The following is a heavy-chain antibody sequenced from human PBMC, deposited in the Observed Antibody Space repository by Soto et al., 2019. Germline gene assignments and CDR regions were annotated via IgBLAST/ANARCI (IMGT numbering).Heavy chain of an antibody. CDR2: IYYSGST. Sequence: SETLSLTCTVSGGSISSGNYYWSWIRQPPGKVLEWIVYIYYSGSTNYNPSLKSRVTISLDTSKNQFSLKLSSVTSSDTAVYYSARHHDSWGQGTLVTVSS. CDR1: GGSISSGNYY. J-gene: IGHJ4*02. CDR3: ARHHDS. V-gene: IGHV4-61*01.